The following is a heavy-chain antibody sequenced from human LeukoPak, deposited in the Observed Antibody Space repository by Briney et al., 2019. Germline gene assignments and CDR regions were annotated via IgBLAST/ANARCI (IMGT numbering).Heavy chain of an antibody. Sequence: ASVKVSCKASGDTFTSYGISWGRQAPGQGLEWMGWISANNGNTNYAQKLQGRFTMTTDTSTSTAYMELRSLRSDDTAVYYSARDSLRSYYFDYWGQVTLVTVSS. J-gene: IGHJ4*02. CDR1: GDTFTSYG. D-gene: IGHD4-17*01. CDR2: ISANNGNT. CDR3: ARDSLRSYYFDY. V-gene: IGHV1-18*01.